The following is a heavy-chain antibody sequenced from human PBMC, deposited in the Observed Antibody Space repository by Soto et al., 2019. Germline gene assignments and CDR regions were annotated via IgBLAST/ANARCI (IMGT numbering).Heavy chain of an antibody. D-gene: IGHD6-6*01. CDR1: GGSVSNTAYS. CDR2: ISHSGST. J-gene: IGHJ3*02. CDR3: ATAREDVPDAFDI. Sequence: PSETLSLTCAVSGGSVSNTAYSWTWTRQPPGKGLEWIGYISHSGSTYYNPSLRSRATMSLDRSKNQFSLKLTSATAADTAVYYCATAREDVPDAFDIWGQGTMVTVSS. V-gene: IGHV4-30-2*01.